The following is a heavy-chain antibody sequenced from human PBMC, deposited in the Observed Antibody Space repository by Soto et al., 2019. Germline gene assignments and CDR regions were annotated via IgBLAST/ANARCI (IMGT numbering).Heavy chain of an antibody. CDR2: IYHSGST. D-gene: IGHD3-3*01. CDR1: GGSISSSNW. J-gene: IGHJ6*02. CDR3: ARLEWFEYYDMDV. V-gene: IGHV4-4*02. Sequence: PSETLSLTCAVSGGSISSSNWWSWVRQPPGKGLEWIGEIYHSGSTNYNPSLKSRVTISVDKSKNQFSLKLSSVTAADTAVYYCARLEWFEYYDMDVWGQGTTVTVSS.